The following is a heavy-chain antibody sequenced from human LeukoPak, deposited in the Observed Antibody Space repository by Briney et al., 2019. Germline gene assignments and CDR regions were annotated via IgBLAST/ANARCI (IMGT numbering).Heavy chain of an antibody. V-gene: IGHV4-34*01. CDR2: INHSGST. D-gene: IGHD5-18*01. CDR1: GGSFSGYY. Sequence: PSGTLSLTCAVYGGSFSGYYWSWIRQPPGKGLEWIGEINHSGSTNYNPSLKSRVTISVDTSKNQFSLKLSSVTAADTAVYYCAGGLYTIQPYYYYGMDVWGQGTTVTVSS. J-gene: IGHJ6*02. CDR3: AGGLYTIQPYYYYGMDV.